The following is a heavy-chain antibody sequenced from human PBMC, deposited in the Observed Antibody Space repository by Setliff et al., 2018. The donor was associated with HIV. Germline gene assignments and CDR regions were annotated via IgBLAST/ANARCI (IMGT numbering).Heavy chain of an antibody. CDR2: IWYDGRNE. CDR1: GFTFDSYA. Sequence: LSLSCAASGFTFDSYAMHWVRQAPGKGLEWLAVIWYDGRNEYYADSVKGRFTISRDNSKKSMYLQMNSLRAEDTAVYYCARDRKDYDFWSGYYTSNAFDIWGQGTMVTVSS. J-gene: IGHJ3*02. V-gene: IGHV3-33*01. D-gene: IGHD3-3*01. CDR3: ARDRKDYDFWSGYYTSNAFDI.